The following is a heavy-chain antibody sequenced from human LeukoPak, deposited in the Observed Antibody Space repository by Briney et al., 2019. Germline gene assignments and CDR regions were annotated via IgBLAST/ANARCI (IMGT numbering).Heavy chain of an antibody. CDR3: AKLCSGGSCYWNY. CDR2: ISASGRTT. Sequence: GASLRLSCAAAGFTFSSYAMSWVRQAPGKGLEXXSHISASGRTTDYADSVKGRFTISRDNSKNTVYLQMNSLRAEDTAVYYCAKLCSGGSCYWNYWGQGTLVTVSS. D-gene: IGHD2-15*01. CDR1: GFTFSSYA. J-gene: IGHJ4*02. V-gene: IGHV3-23*01.